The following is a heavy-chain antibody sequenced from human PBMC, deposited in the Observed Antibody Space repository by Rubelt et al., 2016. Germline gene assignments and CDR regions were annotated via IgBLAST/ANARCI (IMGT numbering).Heavy chain of an antibody. CDR3: ASSYGSGRGFDY. D-gene: IGHD3-10*01. V-gene: IGHV1-69*10. CDR2: IIPILGIA. CDR1: GGTFSSYA. Sequence: QVQLVQSGAEVKKPGSSVKVSCKASGGTFSSYAISWVRQAPGQGLEWMGGIIPILGIANYAQKFQGRVTITADKSTSTAYMELSSLGSEEKAVYYCASSYGSGRGFDYWGQGTLVTVSS. J-gene: IGHJ4*02.